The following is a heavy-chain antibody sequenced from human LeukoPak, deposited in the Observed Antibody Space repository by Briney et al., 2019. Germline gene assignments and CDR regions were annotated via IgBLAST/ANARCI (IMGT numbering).Heavy chain of an antibody. J-gene: IGHJ5*02. CDR1: GYTFTTFA. D-gene: IGHD1-1*01. CDR2: INADNGNT. V-gene: IGHV1-3*01. CDR3: ARDSRTISNWFDT. Sequence: ASVKVSCKASGYTFTTFAIHWVRQVPEQSLEWMGWINADNGNTKYSQNFQGRVTITRDTSASTAYMELSSLTSEDTAVYYCARDSRTISNWFDTWGQGTPVTVSS.